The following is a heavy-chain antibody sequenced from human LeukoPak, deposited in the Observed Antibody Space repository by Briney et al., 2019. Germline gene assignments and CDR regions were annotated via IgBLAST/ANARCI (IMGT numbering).Heavy chain of an antibody. Sequence: GGSLRLSCAASGFSFSNHYMRWIRQAPGKGLEWVANINEDGNNKRHLGSVKGRFTVSRDNARNALYLQMNSLRVEDTAVYYCTRVIVAVPGYFDYFDFWGQGALVTVSS. J-gene: IGHJ4*02. V-gene: IGHV3-7*01. CDR3: TRVIVAVPGYFDYFDF. D-gene: IGHD6-19*01. CDR2: INEDGNNK. CDR1: GFSFSNHY.